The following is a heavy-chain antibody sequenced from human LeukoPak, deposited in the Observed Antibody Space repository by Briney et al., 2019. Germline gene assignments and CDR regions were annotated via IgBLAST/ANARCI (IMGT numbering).Heavy chain of an antibody. CDR2: IIPIFGTA. V-gene: IGHV1-69*13. Sequence: ASVKVSCKASGGTFSSYAISWVRQAPGQGLEWMGGIIPIFGTANYAQKFQGRVTITADESTSTAYMELSSLRSEDTAVYYCAREDNSYYYGGGHWGQGTLVTVSS. CDR3: AREDNSYYYGGGH. J-gene: IGHJ4*02. CDR1: GGTFSSYA. D-gene: IGHD3-10*01.